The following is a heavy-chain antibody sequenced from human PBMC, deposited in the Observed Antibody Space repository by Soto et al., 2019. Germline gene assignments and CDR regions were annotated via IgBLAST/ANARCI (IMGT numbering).Heavy chain of an antibody. CDR3: AREVRFYDILTGYSQYYFDY. J-gene: IGHJ4*02. CDR1: GGSFSGYY. V-gene: IGHV4-34*01. D-gene: IGHD3-9*01. Sequence: PSETLSLTCAVYGGSFSGYYWSWIRQPPGKGLEWIGEINHSGSTNYNPSLKSRVTISVDTSKNQFSLKLSSVTAADTAVYYCAREVRFYDILTGYSQYYFDYWGQGTLVTV. CDR2: INHSGST.